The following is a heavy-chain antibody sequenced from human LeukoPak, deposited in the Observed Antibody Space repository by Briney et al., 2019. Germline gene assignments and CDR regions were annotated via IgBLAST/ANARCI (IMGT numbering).Heavy chain of an antibody. J-gene: IGHJ4*02. CDR3: ARDRIAAAGIWAYYFDY. D-gene: IGHD6-13*01. CDR2: INPNSGDT. CDR1: GYTFTGYY. Sequence: ASVTVSCKASGYTFTGYYMHWVRQAPGQGFEWMGWINPNSGDTNYAQKFQGRVTVTRDTSITTAYMELSRLTSDDTAVYYCARDRIAAAGIWAYYFDYWGQGTLVTVSS. V-gene: IGHV1-2*02.